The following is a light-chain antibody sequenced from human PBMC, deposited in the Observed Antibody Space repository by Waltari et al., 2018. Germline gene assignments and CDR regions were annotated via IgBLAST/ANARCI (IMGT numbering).Light chain of an antibody. CDR2: DAS. Sequence: EIVLTQSPATLSLSPGETATVSCRASQSVGTYLAWYQQKPGQAPRLLIYDASNRATGIPDRFRGSGSGTDFTLTISILEPEDFALYYCQQRSSWTPHTFGQGARLEIK. V-gene: IGKV3-11*01. CDR3: QQRSSWTPHT. J-gene: IGKJ2*01. CDR1: QSVGTY.